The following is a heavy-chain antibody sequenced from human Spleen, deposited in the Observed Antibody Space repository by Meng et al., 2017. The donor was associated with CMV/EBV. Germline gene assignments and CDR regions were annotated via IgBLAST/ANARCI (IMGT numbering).Heavy chain of an antibody. V-gene: IGHV4-39*07. J-gene: IGHJ5*02. Sequence: VSGGAISSTPYSWGWIRQPPEKGLKWIGNIYYTGSIYYNPSLKGRVTMSVDTSKNRFSLKLSSVTAADTAMYYCARLHWTSGWFDPWGQGTLVTVSS. D-gene: IGHD1-1*01. CDR1: GGAISSTPYS. CDR2: IYYTGSI. CDR3: ARLHWTSGWFDP.